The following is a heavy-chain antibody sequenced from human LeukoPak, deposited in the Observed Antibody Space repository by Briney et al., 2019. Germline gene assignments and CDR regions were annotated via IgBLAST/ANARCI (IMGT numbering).Heavy chain of an antibody. CDR2: IYSSGNA. Sequence: NPSETLSLTCSISGGTFSSNYWGWIRQPAGKGLEWIGQIYSSGNANYNPSLKSRVTISVDKSKNQFFLNLRSVTAADTAVYYCARTLTDFWSAYGHWGQGTLVSVSS. V-gene: IGHV4-4*07. CDR3: ARTLTDFWSAYGH. J-gene: IGHJ4*02. D-gene: IGHD3-3*01. CDR1: GGTFSSNY.